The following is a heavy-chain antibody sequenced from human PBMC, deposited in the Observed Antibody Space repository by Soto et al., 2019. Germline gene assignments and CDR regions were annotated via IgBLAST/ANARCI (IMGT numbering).Heavy chain of an antibody. CDR3: ARRYGYAFDI. CDR1: GGSISSYY. V-gene: IGHV4-59*01. Sequence: KLSETLSLTCTVSGGSISSYYWSWIRQPPGKGLEWIGYIYYSGSTNYNPSLRSRVTISVDTSKNQFSLKLSSVTAADTAVYYCARRYGYAFDIWGQGTMVTVSS. J-gene: IGHJ3*02. D-gene: IGHD4-17*01. CDR2: IYYSGST.